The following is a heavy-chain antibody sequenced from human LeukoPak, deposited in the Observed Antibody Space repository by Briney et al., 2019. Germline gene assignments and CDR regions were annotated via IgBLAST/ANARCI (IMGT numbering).Heavy chain of an antibody. CDR1: GGSFSGYY. CDR3: ARGQGAAAANYYYYYMDV. V-gene: IGHV4-34*01. D-gene: IGHD6-13*01. Sequence: PSETLSLTCAVYGGSFSGYYWSWIRQPPGKGLEWIGEINHSGSTNYNPSLKSRVTISVGTSKNQFSLKLSSVTAADTAVYYCARGQGAAAANYYYYYMDVWGKGTTVTVSS. CDR2: INHSGST. J-gene: IGHJ6*03.